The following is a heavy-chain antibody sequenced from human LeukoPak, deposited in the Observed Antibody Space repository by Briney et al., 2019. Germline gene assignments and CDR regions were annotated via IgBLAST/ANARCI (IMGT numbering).Heavy chain of an antibody. CDR1: GYTFTGYS. V-gene: IGHV1-2*02. J-gene: IGHJ4*02. CDR3: AREDSTGYSSLDY. Sequence: ASVKVSCKAYGYTFTGYSIHWVRQDPGQGLEWMGWINLKSSGTNYAHKFQAKFTMTRETSISTAYMELSRLRSDDTAVYYCAREDSTGYSSLDYWGQGTLVTVSS. D-gene: IGHD3-22*01. CDR2: INLKSSGT.